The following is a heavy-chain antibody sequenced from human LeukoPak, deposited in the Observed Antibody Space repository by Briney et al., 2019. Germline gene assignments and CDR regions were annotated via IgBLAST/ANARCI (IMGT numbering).Heavy chain of an antibody. CDR1: GFTLSSYW. V-gene: IGHV3-7*05. CDR2: IEQDGSEK. CDR3: ARVHAAEYFDY. Sequence: GGSLRLSCAASGFTLSSYWMSWVRQAPGKGLERVASIEQDGSEKNYVDSVKGRFTISRDNAKNSLYLQMNSLRAEDTAVYYCARVHAAEYFDYWGQGTLVTVSS. D-gene: IGHD6-13*01. J-gene: IGHJ4*02.